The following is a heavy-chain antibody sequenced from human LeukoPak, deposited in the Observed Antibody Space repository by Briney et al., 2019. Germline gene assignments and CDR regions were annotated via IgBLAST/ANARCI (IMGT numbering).Heavy chain of an antibody. D-gene: IGHD2/OR15-2a*01. V-gene: IGHV4-4*07. J-gene: IGHJ4*02. Sequence: SETLSLTCSVSGGSISNYYWNWIRQPAGKGLEWIGRIYASGSTNYNPSLKSRVTISMGKSKNHFSLNLKSVTAADTGFYYCARDFYGDDGHHPFDYWGQGIQVTVSS. CDR1: GGSISNYY. CDR3: ARDFYGDDGHHPFDY. CDR2: IYASGST.